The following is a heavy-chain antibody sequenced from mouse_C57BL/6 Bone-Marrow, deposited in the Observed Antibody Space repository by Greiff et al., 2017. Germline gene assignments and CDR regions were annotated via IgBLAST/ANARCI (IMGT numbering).Heavy chain of an antibody. CDR2: IDPSDSYT. V-gene: IGHV1-69*01. D-gene: IGHD6-5*01. J-gene: IGHJ3*01. CDR1: GYTFTSYW. Sequence: QVQLQQPGAELVMPGASVKLSCKASGYTFTSYWMHWVKQRPGQGLEWIGEIDPSDSYTNYNQKFKGKSTLTVDKSSSTAYMQLSSLTSEDSAVYYCARWAYSYTEGFAYWGQGTLVTVSA. CDR3: ARWAYSYTEGFAY.